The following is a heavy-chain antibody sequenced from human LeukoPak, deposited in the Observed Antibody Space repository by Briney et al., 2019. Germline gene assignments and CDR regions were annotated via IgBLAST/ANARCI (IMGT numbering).Heavy chain of an antibody. CDR2: ISSSGSTI. Sequence: KSGGSLRLSCAASGFTFSDYYMSWIRQAPGKGLEWVSYISSSGSTIYYADSVKGRFTISRDNAKNSLYLQMNSLRAEDTAVYYCAKWRIAAAGTGDYWGQGTLVTVSS. D-gene: IGHD6-13*01. V-gene: IGHV3-11*01. J-gene: IGHJ4*02. CDR1: GFTFSDYY. CDR3: AKWRIAAAGTGDY.